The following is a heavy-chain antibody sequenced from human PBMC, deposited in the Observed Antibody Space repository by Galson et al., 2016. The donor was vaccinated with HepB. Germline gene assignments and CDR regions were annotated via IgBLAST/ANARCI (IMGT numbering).Heavy chain of an antibody. CDR1: GGSLSSRDW. CDR2: IYHRGTT. D-gene: IGHD6-19*01. CDR3: AREIAVAGHLDY. Sequence: ETLSLTCAVSGGSLSSRDWWSWVRQPPGEGLQWIGEIYHRGTTNYNPSLKSRVTISVDKSKNQFSLKLSSVTAADTAVYYCAREIAVAGHLDYWGQGTLVTVSS. V-gene: IGHV4-4*02. J-gene: IGHJ4*02.